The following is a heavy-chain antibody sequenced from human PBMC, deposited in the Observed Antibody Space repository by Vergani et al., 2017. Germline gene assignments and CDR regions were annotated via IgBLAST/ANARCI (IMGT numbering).Heavy chain of an antibody. J-gene: IGHJ6*02. CDR1: GYTFTSLA. Sequence: QVQLVQSGSELKKPGASVKVSCKASGYTFTSLAMNWVRQAPGQGLEWMGWINTNTGNPTYAQGFTGRFVFSLDTSVSTAYLQISSLKAEDTAVYYCARKPLKYCSSTSCYAGRYYYGMDVWGQGTTVTVSS. D-gene: IGHD2-2*01. V-gene: IGHV7-4-1*02. CDR3: ARKPLKYCSSTSCYAGRYYYGMDV. CDR2: INTNTGNP.